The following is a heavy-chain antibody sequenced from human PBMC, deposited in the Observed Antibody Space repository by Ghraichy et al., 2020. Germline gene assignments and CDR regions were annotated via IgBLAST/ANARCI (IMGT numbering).Heavy chain of an antibody. CDR2: ISAYNGNT. J-gene: IGHJ6*02. V-gene: IGHV1-18*01. CDR3: ARDIAKGYYYYYYGMDV. D-gene: IGHD6-13*01. CDR1: GYTFTSYG. Sequence: ASVKVSCKASGYTFTSYGISWVRQAPGQGLEWMGWISAYNGNTNYAQKLQGRVTMTTDTSTSTAYMELRSLRSDDTAVYYWARDIAKGYYYYYYGMDVWGQGTTVTVSS.